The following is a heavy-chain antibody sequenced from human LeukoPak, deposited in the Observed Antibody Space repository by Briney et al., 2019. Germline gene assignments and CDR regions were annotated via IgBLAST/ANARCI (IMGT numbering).Heavy chain of an antibody. D-gene: IGHD3-22*01. V-gene: IGHV3-23*01. CDR3: AARSTYYYDSSGSH. CDR1: GFTFSSYA. CDR2: ISGSGGST. J-gene: IGHJ4*02. Sequence: GGSLRLSCAASGFTFSSYAMSWVRQAPGKGLEWVSAISGSGGSTYYADSVKGRFTISRDNSKNTLYPQMNSLRAEDTAVYYCAARSTYYYDSSGSHWGQGTLVTVSS.